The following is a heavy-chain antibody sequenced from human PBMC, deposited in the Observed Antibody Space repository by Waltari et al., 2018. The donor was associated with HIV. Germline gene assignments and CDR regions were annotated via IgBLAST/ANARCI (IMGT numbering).Heavy chain of an antibody. V-gene: IGHV3-53*02. CDR2: IYTDGNT. J-gene: IGHJ1*01. D-gene: IGHD1-26*01. CDR1: GFPVSLNY. Sequence: EVHLVETGGGLIQPGGSLSLSCAASGFPVSLNYMSWVRQAPGKGLEWVSVIYTDGNTYYADSVKGRFTISRDNSKNTVYLQMNSLKAEDTAVYYCARDGSKGWEAYFQHWGQGTLVTVSS. CDR3: ARDGSKGWEAYFQH.